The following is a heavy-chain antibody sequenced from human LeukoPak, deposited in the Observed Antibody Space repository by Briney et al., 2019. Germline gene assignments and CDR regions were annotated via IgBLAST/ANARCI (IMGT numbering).Heavy chain of an antibody. V-gene: IGHV1-2*02. J-gene: IGHJ5*02. CDR1: GYTFTGYY. CDR3: ARDSSAGDNWFDP. Sequence: ASVKVSCKASGYTFTGYYMHWVRQAPGQGLEWMGWINPNSGGTNYAQKFQGRVTMTRDTSISTAYMELSRLRSDDTAVYYCARDSSAGDNWFDPWGQGTLVTVSS. CDR2: INPNSGGT. D-gene: IGHD6-25*01.